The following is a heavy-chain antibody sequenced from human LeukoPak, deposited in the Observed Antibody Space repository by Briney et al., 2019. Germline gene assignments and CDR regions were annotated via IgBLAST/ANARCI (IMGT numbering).Heavy chain of an antibody. CDR2: IYYSGSA. V-gene: IGHV4-59*01. Sequence: SETLSLTCTVSGGSISSYYWSWIRQPPGKGLEWIGYIYYSGSANYNPSLKSRVTISVDTSKNQFSLKLSSVTAADTAVYYCARAPYYYDSSGYYSHYFDYWGQGTLVTVSS. CDR1: GGSISSYY. D-gene: IGHD3-22*01. CDR3: ARAPYYYDSSGYYSHYFDY. J-gene: IGHJ4*02.